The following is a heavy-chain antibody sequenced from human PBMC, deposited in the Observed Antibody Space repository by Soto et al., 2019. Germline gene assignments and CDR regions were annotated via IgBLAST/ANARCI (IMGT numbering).Heavy chain of an antibody. CDR2: ISVGGSTK. D-gene: IGHD4-17*01. J-gene: IGHJ6*02. CDR1: GFTFSSHE. V-gene: IGHV3-48*03. Sequence: EVQLVESGGGLVQPGGSLTLSCVASGFTFSSHEMKWVRQAPGKGLEWVSYISVGGSTKYYRDSVNGRFNITRDNAKNAVYLQMKSLRAEDTAVCSCASARDYDYHYTGMDVWGQGTTVTVSS. CDR3: ASARDYDYHYTGMDV.